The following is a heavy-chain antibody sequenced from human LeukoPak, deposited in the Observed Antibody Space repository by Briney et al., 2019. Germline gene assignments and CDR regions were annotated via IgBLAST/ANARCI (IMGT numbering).Heavy chain of an antibody. D-gene: IGHD2-2*03. CDR3: ARDVSMDIGGSDC. CDR1: GFSFSTYA. CDR2: TTDSGEST. V-gene: IGHV3-23*01. Sequence: GGSLRLSCAASGFSFSTYAMTWLRQAPGKGLEWVSTTTDSGESTHYADAVKGRFIMSRDNSKKTLYLQLNSLRAEDTAVYYCARDVSMDIGGSDCWGPGTLVTVSS. J-gene: IGHJ4*02.